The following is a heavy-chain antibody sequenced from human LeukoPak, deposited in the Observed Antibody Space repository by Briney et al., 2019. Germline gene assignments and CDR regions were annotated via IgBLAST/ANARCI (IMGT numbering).Heavy chain of an antibody. V-gene: IGHV4-59*13. Sequence: SETLSLTCTVSGASISSYYWSSIRQTPGKGLEWIGYIYYSGTTNYNPSFQRRVTISVDVSKNQFSLKLRSVTAADTAVYYCAREGYASGWNDYWGQGILVTVSS. CDR1: GASISSYY. CDR3: AREGYASGWNDY. CDR2: IYYSGTT. D-gene: IGHD6-19*01. J-gene: IGHJ4*02.